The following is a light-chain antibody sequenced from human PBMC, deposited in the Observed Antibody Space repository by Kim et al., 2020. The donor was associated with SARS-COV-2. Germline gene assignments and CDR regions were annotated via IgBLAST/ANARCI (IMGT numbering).Light chain of an antibody. J-gene: IGKJ4*01. Sequence: EIVLTQSPATLSVSPGERATLSCRASQSVSNYLAWYQQKPGQAPRLLIYDASNRATGISARFSGSGSGTDFTLTISSLEPEDFAVYYCQQRSNWPLTFGGGTKVDIK. CDR1: QSVSNY. CDR2: DAS. CDR3: QQRSNWPLT. V-gene: IGKV3-11*01.